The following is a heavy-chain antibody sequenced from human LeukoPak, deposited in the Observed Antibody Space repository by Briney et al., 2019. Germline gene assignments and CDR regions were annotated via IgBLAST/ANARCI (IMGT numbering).Heavy chain of an antibody. Sequence: GGSLRLSCAASGXTFSNFWMTWVRQAPGKGLEWVAIIKQDGSQKYYVDSVKGRFTISRDNARNSLYLQMNSLRAEDTAVYWAVAGTTYWGQGTLVTVSS. D-gene: IGHD6-19*01. CDR2: IKQDGSQK. CDR3: VAGTTY. V-gene: IGHV3-7*05. J-gene: IGHJ4*02. CDR1: GXTFSNFW.